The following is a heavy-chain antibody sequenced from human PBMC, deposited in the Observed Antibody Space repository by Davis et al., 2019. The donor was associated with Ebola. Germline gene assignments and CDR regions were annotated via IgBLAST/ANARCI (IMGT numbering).Heavy chain of an antibody. CDR3: ARQSHSSSWYGGYYFDS. Sequence: SETLSLTCTVPGGPISSGPYYWGWIRQPPGKGLEWIGNIYYSGSTYYNPSLKSRVTISVDTSKHQFSLKLSSVTAADTAVYYCARQSHSSSWYGGYYFDSWGQGTLVSVSS. J-gene: IGHJ4*02. D-gene: IGHD6-13*01. V-gene: IGHV4-39*01. CDR1: GGPISSGPYY. CDR2: IYYSGST.